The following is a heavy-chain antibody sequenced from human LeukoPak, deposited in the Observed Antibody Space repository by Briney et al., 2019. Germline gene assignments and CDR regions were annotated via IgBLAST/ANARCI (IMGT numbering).Heavy chain of an antibody. CDR2: VSGSDGST. CDR1: GFTFSSYA. J-gene: IGHJ4*02. Sequence: GGSLRLSCAASGFTFSSYAMTWVRQAPGKGLEWVSAVSGSDGSTYYADSVKGRFTISRDNSKNTLYLQMNSLRAEDTAVYYCAKVDDGYCSGGSCYSLDYCGQGTLVTVSS. CDR3: AKVDDGYCSGGSCYSLDY. D-gene: IGHD2-15*01. V-gene: IGHV3-23*01.